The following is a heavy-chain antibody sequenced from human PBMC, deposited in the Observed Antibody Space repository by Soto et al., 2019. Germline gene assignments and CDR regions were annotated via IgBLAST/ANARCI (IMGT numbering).Heavy chain of an antibody. D-gene: IGHD3-10*01. CDR1: GFTFSSYW. CDR2: INSDGGST. CDR3: ARLRITMVRGVETNWFDP. V-gene: IGHV3-74*01. J-gene: IGHJ5*02. Sequence: PGGSLRLSCAASGFTFSSYWMHWVRQAPGKGLVWVSRINSDGGSTSYADSVKGRFTISRDNAKNTLYLQMNSLRAEDTAVYYCARLRITMVRGVETNWFDPWGQGTLVTVSA.